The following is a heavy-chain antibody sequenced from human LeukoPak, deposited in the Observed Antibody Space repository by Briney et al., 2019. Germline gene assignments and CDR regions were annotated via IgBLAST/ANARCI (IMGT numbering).Heavy chain of an antibody. CDR3: ARQSYDFWSGYTSFDY. CDR2: INPNSGGT. CDR1: GYTFTGYY. Sequence: ASVKVSCKASGYTFTGYYMHWVRQAPGQGLEWMGWINPNSGGTNYAQKFQGWVTMTRDTSISTAYMELSRLRSDDTAVDYCARQSYDFWSGYTSFDYWGQGTLVTVSS. V-gene: IGHV1-2*04. J-gene: IGHJ4*02. D-gene: IGHD3-3*01.